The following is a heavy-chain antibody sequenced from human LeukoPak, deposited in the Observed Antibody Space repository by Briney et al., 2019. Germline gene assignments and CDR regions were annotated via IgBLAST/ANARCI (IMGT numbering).Heavy chain of an antibody. D-gene: IGHD2-15*01. V-gene: IGHV1-3*01. CDR2: INAGNGNT. Sequence: SVKVSCKASGYTFTSYAMHWVRQAPGQRLEWMGWINAGNGNTKYSQKFQGRVTITRDTSASTAYMELSSLRSEDTAVYYCAREDLLLSYGFDPWGQGTLVTVSS. J-gene: IGHJ5*02. CDR3: AREDLLLSYGFDP. CDR1: GYTFTSYA.